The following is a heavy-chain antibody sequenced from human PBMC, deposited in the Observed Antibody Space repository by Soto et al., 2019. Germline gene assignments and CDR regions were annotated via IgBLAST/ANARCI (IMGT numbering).Heavy chain of an antibody. CDR1: GFTFSSYA. J-gene: IGHJ6*02. CDR2: ISGSGGST. CDR3: NLPMVVASYTDAPPLKYGMDV. D-gene: IGHD2-15*01. Sequence: GGSLRLSCAASGFTFSSYAMSWVRQAPGKGLEWVSAISGSGGSTYYADSVKGRFTISRDNSKNTLYLQMNSLRAEDTAVYYCNLPMVVASYTDAPPLKYGMDVWGQGTTVTVSS. V-gene: IGHV3-23*01.